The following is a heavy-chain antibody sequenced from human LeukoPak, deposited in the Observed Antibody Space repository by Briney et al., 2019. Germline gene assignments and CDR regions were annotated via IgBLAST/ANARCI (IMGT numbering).Heavy chain of an antibody. Sequence: ASVKVSCKASGYTFTCYYMHWVRQAPGQGLEWMGWINPNSGGTNYAQKFQGRVTMTRDTSISTAYMELSRLRSDDTAVYYCARDRDPWPLPFDYWGQGTLVTVSS. J-gene: IGHJ4*02. CDR3: ARDRDPWPLPFDY. V-gene: IGHV1-2*02. D-gene: IGHD3-10*01. CDR1: GYTFTCYY. CDR2: INPNSGGT.